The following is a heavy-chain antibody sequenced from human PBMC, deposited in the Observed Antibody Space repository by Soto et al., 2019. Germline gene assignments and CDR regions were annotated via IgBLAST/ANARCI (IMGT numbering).Heavy chain of an antibody. J-gene: IGHJ4*02. CDR2: ISGSGGST. V-gene: IGHV3-23*01. Sequence: EVQLLESGGGLVQPGGSLRLSCAASGFTFSSYAMSWVRQAPGKGLEWVSAISGSGGSTYYADSVKGRFTISRDNSKNTLYLQMNSLRAEDTAVYYCAKDRDSGSYSLFGLFDYWGQGTLVTVSS. CDR3: AKDRDSGSYSLFGLFDY. CDR1: GFTFSSYA. D-gene: IGHD1-26*01.